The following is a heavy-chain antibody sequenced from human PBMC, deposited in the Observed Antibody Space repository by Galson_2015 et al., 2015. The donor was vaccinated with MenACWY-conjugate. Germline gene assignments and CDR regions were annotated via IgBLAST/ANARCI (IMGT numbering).Heavy chain of an antibody. J-gene: IGHJ4*02. Sequence: SLRLSCAASGFTFSSCAMGWVRQAAGKGLEWVSAISGSGGSTYYADSVKGQFTISRDNSKNTLYLQMNSLRAEDTALYYCARDPAYNSGHFDYWGQGALVTVSS. CDR2: ISGSGGST. D-gene: IGHD6-19*01. V-gene: IGHV3-23*01. CDR3: ARDPAYNSGHFDY. CDR1: GFTFSSCA.